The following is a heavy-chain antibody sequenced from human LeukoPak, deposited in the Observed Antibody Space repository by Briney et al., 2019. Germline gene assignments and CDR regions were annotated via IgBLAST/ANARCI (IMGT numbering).Heavy chain of an antibody. D-gene: IGHD5-12*01. CDR2: IIPILGIA. Sequence: ASVNVSCKPSRGTFSRYAITGVRQAPGQGLEWMGRIIPILGIANYAQKFHGRGTIIADKSTTTTSLDLSNLRSGDPAVHYCTRDLYRGHEGNAFDIWGQGTMVTVSS. CDR3: TRDLYRGHEGNAFDI. J-gene: IGHJ3*02. CDR1: RGTFSRYA. V-gene: IGHV1-69*04.